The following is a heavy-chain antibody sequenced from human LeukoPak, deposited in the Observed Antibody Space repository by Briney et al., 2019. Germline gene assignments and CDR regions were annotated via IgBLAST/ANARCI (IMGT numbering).Heavy chain of an antibody. CDR2: INHTGST. D-gene: IGHD3-9*01. Sequence: PSETLSLTCTVQGGSLSGAYWTWIRHPPGRGLEWIGEINHTGSTNYNPSFKSRVTMSADTPKNQLSLNLTSVTAADTAVYYCARGPVRLARPFDYWGQGTLVTVSS. CDR3: ARGPVRLARPFDY. V-gene: IGHV4-34*01. CDR1: GGSLSGAY. J-gene: IGHJ4*02.